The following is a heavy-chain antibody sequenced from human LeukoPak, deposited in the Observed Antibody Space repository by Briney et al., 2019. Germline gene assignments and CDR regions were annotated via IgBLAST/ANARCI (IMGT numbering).Heavy chain of an antibody. J-gene: IGHJ4*02. Sequence: GGSLRLSCAASAFTFSDYYMSWIRQAPGKGLEWVSYISSTGDLISYADSVKGRFTISRDSAKNSLYLQMNSLRAEDTAVYYCAREARYCESSSCDYFDSWGQGTLVTVSS. CDR1: AFTFSDYY. D-gene: IGHD2/OR15-2a*01. CDR2: ISSTGDLI. CDR3: AREARYCESSSCDYFDS. V-gene: IGHV3-11*04.